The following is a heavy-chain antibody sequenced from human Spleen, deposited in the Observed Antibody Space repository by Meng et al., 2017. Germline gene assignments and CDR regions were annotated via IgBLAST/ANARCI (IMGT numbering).Heavy chain of an antibody. V-gene: IGHV1-2*05. Sequence: ASVKVSCKASGYTFTGYYMHWVRQAPGQGLEWMGRINPNSGGTNYAQKFQGRVTMTRDTSISTAYMELSRLRSDDTVVYYCARDRAIVRARLDGFDIWGQGTMVTVSS. CDR1: GYTFTGYY. CDR3: ARDRAIVRARLDGFDI. J-gene: IGHJ3*02. CDR2: INPNSGGT. D-gene: IGHD1-26*01.